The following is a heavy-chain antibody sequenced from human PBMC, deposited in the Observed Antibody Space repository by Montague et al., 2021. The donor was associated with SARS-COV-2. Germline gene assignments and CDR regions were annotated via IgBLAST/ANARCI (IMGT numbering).Heavy chain of an antibody. CDR3: ASHFVWQQLAA. CDR1: GDSINSDHW. D-gene: IGHD6-13*01. V-gene: IGHV4-4*02. Sequence: SETLSLTCAVSGDSINSDHWWSWVRQPPGKGLLWIVETHQWSGTNYNPSLSSRVSIFLVKSKNQLSLTLTSVTAADTAMYYCASHFVWQQLAAWGQGTLVSVSS. CDR2: THQWSGT. J-gene: IGHJ4*02.